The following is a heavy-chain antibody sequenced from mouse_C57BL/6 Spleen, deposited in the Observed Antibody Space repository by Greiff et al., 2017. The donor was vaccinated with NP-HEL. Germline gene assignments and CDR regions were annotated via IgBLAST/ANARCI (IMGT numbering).Heavy chain of an antibody. D-gene: IGHD1-1*01. CDR2: IYPGSGST. CDR3: ARSGDYYGSRYWYFDV. J-gene: IGHJ1*03. V-gene: IGHV1-55*01. Sequence: QVQLQQPGAELVKPGASVKMSCKASGYTFTSYWITWVKQRPGQGLEWIGDIYPGSGSTNYNEKFKSKATLTVDTSSSTAYMQLSSLTSEDSAVYYCARSGDYYGSRYWYFDVWGTGTTVTVSS. CDR1: GYTFTSYW.